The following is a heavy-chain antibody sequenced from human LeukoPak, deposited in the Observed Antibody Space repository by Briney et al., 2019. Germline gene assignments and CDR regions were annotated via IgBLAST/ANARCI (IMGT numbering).Heavy chain of an antibody. CDR1: GFTFNNYA. J-gene: IGHJ5*02. D-gene: IGHD2-15*01. Sequence: PGRSLRLSCAASGFTFNNYAMHWVRQAPGKGLEWVSGISWNSGGIGYADSVKGRFTISRDTSKNTLYLQINSLRVEDTAVYYCIVFGDSNHWGQGTLVTVSS. CDR3: IVFGDSNH. CDR2: ISWNSGGI. V-gene: IGHV3-9*01.